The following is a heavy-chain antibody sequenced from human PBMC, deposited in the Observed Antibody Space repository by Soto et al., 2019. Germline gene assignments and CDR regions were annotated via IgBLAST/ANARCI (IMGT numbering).Heavy chain of an antibody. Sequence: VQLVQSGAEVKKPGSSVKVSCKASGDTSTTYVTSWVRQAPGQGPEWIGGINPMSRTAKYSEKYNGRVTITADEATRTAYLDLTSLRFEDTAVYFCARATYCGTNCFFAREYWGQGTLVTVSS. J-gene: IGHJ4*02. CDR2: INPMSRTA. V-gene: IGHV1-69*01. CDR1: GDTSTTYV. D-gene: IGHD2-21*01. CDR3: ARATYCGTNCFFAREY.